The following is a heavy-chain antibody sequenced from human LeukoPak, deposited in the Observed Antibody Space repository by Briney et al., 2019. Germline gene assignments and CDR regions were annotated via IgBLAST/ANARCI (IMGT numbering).Heavy chain of an antibody. J-gene: IGHJ5*02. V-gene: IGHV3-11*04. Sequence: PGGSLRLSCAASGFTFDDYGMSWLRQAPGKGLEWVSYISSSGSTIYYADSVKGRFTISRDNAKNSLYLQMNSLRAEDTAVYYCARDSGSSSSWYGANWFDPWGQGTLVTVSS. CDR1: GFTFDDYG. D-gene: IGHD6-13*01. CDR2: ISSSGSTI. CDR3: ARDSGSSSSWYGANWFDP.